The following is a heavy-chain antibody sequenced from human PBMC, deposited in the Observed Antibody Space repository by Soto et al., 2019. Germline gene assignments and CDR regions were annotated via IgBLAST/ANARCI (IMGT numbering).Heavy chain of an antibody. CDR1: RFIFSDYY. V-gene: IGHV3-11*04. J-gene: IGHJ6*02. CDR2: ISSSGSTI. D-gene: IGHD3-3*01. Sequence: GGSLRLSCAASRFIFSDYYMSWIRQAPGKGLEWVSYISSSGSTIYYADSVKGRFTVSRDNAKNSLYLQMNSLRAEDTAVYYCARDRYSYYDFWSGSLPYYYYGMDVWGQGTTVTVSS. CDR3: ARDRYSYYDFWSGSLPYYYYGMDV.